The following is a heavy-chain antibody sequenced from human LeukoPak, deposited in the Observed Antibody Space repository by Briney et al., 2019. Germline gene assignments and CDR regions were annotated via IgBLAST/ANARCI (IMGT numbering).Heavy chain of an antibody. Sequence: PSETLSLTCTVSGGSISSYYWSWIRQPPGKGLEWIGYIYYSGSTNYNPSLKSRVTISVDTSKNQFSLKLSSVTAADTAVYYCARSGGYSGYDKDWFDPWGQGTLVTVSS. D-gene: IGHD5-12*01. CDR3: ARSGGYSGYDKDWFDP. V-gene: IGHV4-59*01. J-gene: IGHJ5*02. CDR2: IYYSGST. CDR1: GGSISSYY.